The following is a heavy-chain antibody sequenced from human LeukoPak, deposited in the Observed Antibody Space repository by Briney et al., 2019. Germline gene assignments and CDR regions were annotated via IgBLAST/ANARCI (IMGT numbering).Heavy chain of an antibody. CDR2: IIPIFGTA. D-gene: IGHD2-2*02. V-gene: IGHV1-69*05. Sequence: GSSVKVSCKASGGTFSSYAISWVRQAPGQGLEWMGGIIPIFGTANYAQKFQGRVTITTDESTSTAYMGLSSLRSEDTAVYYCARERAGYCSSTSCYTPPYYMDVWGQGTTVTVSS. J-gene: IGHJ6*03. CDR1: GGTFSSYA. CDR3: ARERAGYCSSTSCYTPPYYMDV.